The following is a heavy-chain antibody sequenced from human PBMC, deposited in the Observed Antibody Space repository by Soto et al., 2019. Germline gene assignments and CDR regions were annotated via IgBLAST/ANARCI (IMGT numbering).Heavy chain of an antibody. D-gene: IGHD3-22*01. Sequence: RASVKVSCKASGGTFSSYAISWVRQAPGQGLEWMGGIIPIFGTANYAQKFQGRVTITADKSTSTAYMELSSLRSEDTAVYYCARWYYYDRSGYYYYFDYWGQGTLVTVYS. CDR3: ARWYYYDRSGYYYYFDY. CDR1: GGTFSSYA. V-gene: IGHV1-69*06. J-gene: IGHJ4*02. CDR2: IIPIFGTA.